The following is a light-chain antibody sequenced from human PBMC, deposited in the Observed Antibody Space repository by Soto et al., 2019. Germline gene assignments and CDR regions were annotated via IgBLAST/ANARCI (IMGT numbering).Light chain of an antibody. CDR2: EVS. V-gene: IGLV2-18*02. J-gene: IGLJ1*01. CDR3: STYTSSHTYV. Sequence: QSALTQPPSVSGSPGQSVTISCTGTSSDVGSYSRVSWYQQPPGTAPKLMIYEVSNRPSGVPDRFSGSKSGNTASLTISGLQPEDEADYYCSTYTSSHTYVFGTGTKVTLL. CDR1: SSDVGSYSR.